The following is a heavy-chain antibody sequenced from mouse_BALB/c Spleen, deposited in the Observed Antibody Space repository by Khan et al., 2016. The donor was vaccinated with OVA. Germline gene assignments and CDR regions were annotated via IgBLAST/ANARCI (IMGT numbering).Heavy chain of an antibody. V-gene: IGHV3-2*02. CDR3: ARKKYYGYAMAY. CDR2: ISYGGST. Sequence: VQLKESGPGLVKPSQSLSLTCTVTGYSITSDYAWDWIRQFPGNKLEWMGYISYGGSTSYNPSLKSRISITRDTSKNQFFLQLNSVTTEDTATYYCARKKYYGYAMAYWGQGTSVTVSS. D-gene: IGHD1-1*01. CDR1: GYSITSDYA. J-gene: IGHJ4*01.